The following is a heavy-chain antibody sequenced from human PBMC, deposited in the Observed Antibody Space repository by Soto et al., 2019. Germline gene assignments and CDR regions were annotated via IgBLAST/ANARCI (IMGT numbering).Heavy chain of an antibody. CDR3: AKDSVLLWFGELSNFDY. CDR2: ISWNSGSI. J-gene: IGHJ4*02. CDR1: GFTFDDYA. D-gene: IGHD3-10*01. V-gene: IGHV3-9*01. Sequence: SLRLSCASSGFTFDDYAMHWVRQAPGKGLEWVSGISWNSGSIGYADSVKGRFTISRDNAENSLYLQMNSLRAEDTALYYCAKDSVLLWFGELSNFDYWGQGTLVTVSS.